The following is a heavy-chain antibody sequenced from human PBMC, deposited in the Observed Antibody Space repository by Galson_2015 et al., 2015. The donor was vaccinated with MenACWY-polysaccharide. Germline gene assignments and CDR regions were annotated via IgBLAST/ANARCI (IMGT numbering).Heavy chain of an antibody. CDR1: GGSFSGYY. CDR3: ARGPVTTLYGMDV. Sequence: ETLSLTCAVYGGSFSGYYWSWIRQPPGKGLEWIGEINHSGSTNYNPSLKSRVTISVDTSKNQFSLKLSSVTAADTAVYYCARGPVTTLYGMDVWGQGTTVTVSS. V-gene: IGHV4-34*01. D-gene: IGHD4-11*01. J-gene: IGHJ6*02. CDR2: INHSGST.